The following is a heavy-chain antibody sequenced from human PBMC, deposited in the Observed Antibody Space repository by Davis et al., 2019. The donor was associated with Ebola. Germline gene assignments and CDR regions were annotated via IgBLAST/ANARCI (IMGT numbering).Heavy chain of an antibody. CDR1: GFTFSGSA. Sequence: GGSLRLSCAASGFTFSGSAMHWVRQASGKGLEWVGRIRSKANSYATAYAASVKGRFTISRDDSKNTAYLQMNSLKTEDTAVYYCTRDPYSSSTLWIYYYGMDVWGQGTTVTVSS. J-gene: IGHJ6*02. D-gene: IGHD6-6*01. CDR3: TRDPYSSSTLWIYYYGMDV. CDR2: IRSKANSYAT. V-gene: IGHV3-73*01.